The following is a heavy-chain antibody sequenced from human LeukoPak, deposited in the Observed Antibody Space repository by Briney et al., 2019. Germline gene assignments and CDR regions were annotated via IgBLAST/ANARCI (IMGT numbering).Heavy chain of an antibody. CDR2: IIPIFGTA. V-gene: IGHV1-69*01. CDR3: ASPRVAVTSFHAFDI. D-gene: IGHD4-17*01. Sequence: SVKVSCKASGGTFSSYAISWVRQAPGQVLEWMGGIIPIFGTANYAQKFQGRVTITADESTSTAYMELSSLRSEDTAVYYCASPRVAVTSFHAFDIWGRGTMVTVSS. CDR1: GGTFSSYA. J-gene: IGHJ3*02.